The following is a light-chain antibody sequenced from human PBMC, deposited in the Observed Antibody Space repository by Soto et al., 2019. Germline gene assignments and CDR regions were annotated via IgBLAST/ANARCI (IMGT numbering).Light chain of an antibody. CDR2: EVS. V-gene: IGLV2-8*01. CDR3: NSYGGSSNVV. CDR1: SSDVGGYHF. Sequence: QSALTQPPSASGSPGQSVTISCTGTSSDVGGYHFVSWYQQHPGKAPKIIIYEVSKRASGVPDRFSGSKSGNTASLTVSGLQPDDEADYYCNSYGGSSNVVFGGGTKLTVL. J-gene: IGLJ2*01.